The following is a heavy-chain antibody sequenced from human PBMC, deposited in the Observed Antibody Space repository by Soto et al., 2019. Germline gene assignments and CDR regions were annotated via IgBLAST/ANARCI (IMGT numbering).Heavy chain of an antibody. D-gene: IGHD6-13*01. CDR1: GFTFSSYG. V-gene: IGHV3-33*01. CDR3: ARGGYTSTWTHVGY. CDR2: IWYDGTNK. Sequence: QVQLVESGGGVVQPGRSLRLSCAASGFTFSSYGMHWVRQAPGKGLEWVAVIWYDGTNKYYADSVKGRFSISRDNSNNTLYLQMDSLRAEDTAVYYCARGGYTSTWTHVGYWGQGTLVTVSS. J-gene: IGHJ4*02.